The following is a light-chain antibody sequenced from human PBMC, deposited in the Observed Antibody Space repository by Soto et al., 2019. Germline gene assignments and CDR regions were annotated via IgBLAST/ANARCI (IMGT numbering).Light chain of an antibody. Sequence: SALTPPHSASGSPGQSVTISCTGTSSDVGGYNFVSWYQQHPGKAPKLMIYEVTKRPSGVPDRFSGSKSGNTASLTVYGLLPEDEADYYCASYAGGNKVFGTGTKVT. V-gene: IGLV2-8*01. J-gene: IGLJ1*01. CDR2: EVT. CDR1: SSDVGGYNF. CDR3: ASYAGGNKV.